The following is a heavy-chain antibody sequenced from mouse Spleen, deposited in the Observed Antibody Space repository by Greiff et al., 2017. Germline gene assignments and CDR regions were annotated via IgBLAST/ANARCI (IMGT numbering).Heavy chain of an antibody. CDR1: GYTFTSYW. J-gene: IGHJ2*01. CDR3: ARFNYYDGSSY. Sequence: QVQLQQPGAELVKPGASVKLSCKASGYTFTSYWMQWVKQRPGQGLEWIGEIDPSDSYTNYNQKFKGKATLTVDTSSSTAYMQLSSLTSEDSAVYYCARFNYYDGSSYWGQGTTLTVSS. CDR2: IDPSDSYT. V-gene: IGHV1-50*01. D-gene: IGHD1-1*01.